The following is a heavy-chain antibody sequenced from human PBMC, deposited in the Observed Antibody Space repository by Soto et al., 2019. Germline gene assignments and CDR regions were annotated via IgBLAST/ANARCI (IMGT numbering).Heavy chain of an antibody. CDR1: GYTLTELS. J-gene: IGHJ4*02. D-gene: IGHD4-4*01. CDR3: ATGNDYSSSRHDY. Sequence: GASVKVSCKVSGYTLTELSMHWLRQAPGKGLEWMGGFDPEDGETIYAQKFQGRVTMTEDTSTDTAYMELSSLRSEDTAVYYCATGNDYSSSRHDYWGQGTLVTVSS. CDR2: FDPEDGET. V-gene: IGHV1-24*01.